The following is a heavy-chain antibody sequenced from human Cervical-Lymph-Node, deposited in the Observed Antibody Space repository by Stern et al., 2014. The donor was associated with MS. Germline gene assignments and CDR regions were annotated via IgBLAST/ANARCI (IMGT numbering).Heavy chain of an antibody. V-gene: IGHV3-33*01. D-gene: IGHD3-22*01. CDR3: ARDDDSSGYYPGGFDY. Sequence: DQLVESGGGVVQPGRSLRLSCAASGFTFSSYGMHWVRQAPGKGLEWVAVIWYDGSNKYYADSVKGRFTISRDNSKNTLYLQMNSLRAEDTAVYYCARDDDSSGYYPGGFDYWGQGTLVTVSS. CDR2: IWYDGSNK. J-gene: IGHJ4*02. CDR1: GFTFSSYG.